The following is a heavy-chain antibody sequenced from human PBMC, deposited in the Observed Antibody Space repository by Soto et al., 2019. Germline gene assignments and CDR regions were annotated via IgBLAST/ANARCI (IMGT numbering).Heavy chain of an antibody. Sequence: PGGSLRLSCAASGFTFSSYWMHWVRQAPGKGLVWVSRINSDGSSTSYADSVKGRFTISRDNAKNTLYLQMNSLRAEDTAVYYCARIKSGITIFGVVIPPLDYWGQGTLVTVSS. CDR3: ARIKSGITIFGVVIPPLDY. V-gene: IGHV3-74*01. D-gene: IGHD3-3*01. J-gene: IGHJ4*02. CDR1: GFTFSSYW. CDR2: INSDGSST.